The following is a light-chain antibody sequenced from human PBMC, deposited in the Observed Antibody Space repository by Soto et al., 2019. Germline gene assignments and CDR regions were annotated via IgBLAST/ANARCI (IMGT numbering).Light chain of an antibody. CDR3: QQRSSWPIT. V-gene: IGKV3-11*01. CDR1: QSVSRY. CDR2: DAS. Sequence: EIVFAQSPATLSFSPGERATPSCRASQSVSRYLAWYQQKPGQAPRLLIYDASNRATGIPARFSGSGSGTDFTLTISSLEPEDFAVYYCQQRSSWPITFGQGTRLEIK. J-gene: IGKJ5*01.